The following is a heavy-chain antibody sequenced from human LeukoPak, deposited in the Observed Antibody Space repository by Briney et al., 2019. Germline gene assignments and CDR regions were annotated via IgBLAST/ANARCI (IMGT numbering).Heavy chain of an antibody. V-gene: IGHV4-59*01. Sequence: SETLSLTCTVSGGSISSYYWSWIRQPPGKGLEWIGYIYYSGSTNYNPSLKSRVTISVDTSKNQFSLKLSSVTAADTAVYYCARYCSSTSCSKYYYYYMDVWGKGTTVTVSS. D-gene: IGHD2-2*01. J-gene: IGHJ6*03. CDR1: GGSISSYY. CDR3: ARYCSSTSCSKYYYYYMDV. CDR2: IYYSGST.